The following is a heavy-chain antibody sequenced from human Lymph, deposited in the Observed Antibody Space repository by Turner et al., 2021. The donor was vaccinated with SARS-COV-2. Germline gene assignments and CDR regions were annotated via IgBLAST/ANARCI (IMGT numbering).Heavy chain of an antibody. CDR2: IYSGGST. CDR3: ARDLDTAGGMDV. V-gene: IGHV3-53*04. D-gene: IGHD5-18*01. Sequence: EVQLVESGGGLVQPVGSLRLSCAASGLTVISNYMTWVRQAPGKGLEWVSVIYSGGSTYYADSVKGRFTISRHNSKNTLYLQMNSLRAEDTAVYYCARDLDTAGGMDVWGQGTTVTVSS. J-gene: IGHJ6*02. CDR1: GLTVISNY.